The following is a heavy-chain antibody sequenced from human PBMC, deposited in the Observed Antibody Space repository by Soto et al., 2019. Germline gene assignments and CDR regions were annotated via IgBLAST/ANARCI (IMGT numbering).Heavy chain of an antibody. CDR3: ARPQGSSTSLEIYYDYYSGLDV. CDR2: IIPIPGTA. D-gene: IGHD2-2*01. J-gene: IGHJ6*02. Sequence: QVQLVQSGAEVKKPGSSVKVSCKASGGTFGSYAISWVRQAPGQGLEWMGGIIPIPGTADYAQKFQGRGTIAADESTSAAFLELSSVRSADTAVYYCARPQGSSTSLEIYYDYYSGLDVRCQGTKVTISS. CDR1: GGTFGSYA. V-gene: IGHV1-69*01.